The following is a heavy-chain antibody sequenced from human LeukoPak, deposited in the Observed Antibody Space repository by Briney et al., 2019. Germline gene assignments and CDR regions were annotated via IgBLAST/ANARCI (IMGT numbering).Heavy chain of an antibody. CDR3: ARVPGSGSYYGDPYFDY. Sequence: GSSVKVSCKASGGTFSSYAISWVRQAPGQGLEWMGGIIPIFGTANYAQKFQGRVTITADKSTSTAYMELSSLRSEDTAVYYCARVPGSGSYYGDPYFDYWGQGPRSPSPQ. CDR1: GGTFSSYA. CDR2: IIPIFGTA. D-gene: IGHD3-10*01. V-gene: IGHV1-69*06. J-gene: IGHJ4*02.